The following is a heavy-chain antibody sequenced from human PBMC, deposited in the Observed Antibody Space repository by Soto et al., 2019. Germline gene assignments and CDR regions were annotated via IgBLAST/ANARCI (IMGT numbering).Heavy chain of an antibody. Sequence: PSETLSLTCTVSGGSISNYYWSWIRQPPGKGLEWIGYIYYSGSINYNPSLKSRVTISEDTSKNQFSLKMSSATAADTAVYYCAREIAVAGTHYFDYWGQGTLVTVSS. CDR2: IYYSGSI. V-gene: IGHV4-59*01. CDR1: GGSISNYY. J-gene: IGHJ4*02. D-gene: IGHD6-19*01. CDR3: AREIAVAGTHYFDY.